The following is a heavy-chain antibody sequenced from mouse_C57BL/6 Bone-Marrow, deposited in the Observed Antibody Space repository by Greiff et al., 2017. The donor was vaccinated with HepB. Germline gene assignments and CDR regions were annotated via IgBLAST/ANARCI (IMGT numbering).Heavy chain of an antibody. CDR3: ARLDGNYENFDV. Sequence: EVKVVESGGGLVKPGGSLKLSCAASGFTFSDYGMHWVRQAPEKGLEWVAYISSGSSTIYYADTVKGRFTISRDNAKNTLFLQMTSLRSEDTAMYYCARLDGNYENFDVWGTGTTVTVSS. V-gene: IGHV5-17*01. CDR1: GFTFSDYG. J-gene: IGHJ1*03. CDR2: ISSGSSTI. D-gene: IGHD2-1*01.